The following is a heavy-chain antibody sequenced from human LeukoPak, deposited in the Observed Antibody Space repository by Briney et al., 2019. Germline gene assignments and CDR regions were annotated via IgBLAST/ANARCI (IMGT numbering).Heavy chain of an antibody. CDR3: AKIASDKIGPSDY. D-gene: IGHD2-21*01. CDR1: GLTFSTYG. CDR2: IRYDDDKK. V-gene: IGHV3-30*02. Sequence: SGGSLRHSCAASGLTFSTYGMHWVRQAPGKGLEWVAFIRYDDDKKYYAGSVKGRFTISRDSSRNTLYLEMNGLRPEDTAIYYCAKIASDKIGPSDYWGQEPRATVSS. J-gene: IGHJ4*02.